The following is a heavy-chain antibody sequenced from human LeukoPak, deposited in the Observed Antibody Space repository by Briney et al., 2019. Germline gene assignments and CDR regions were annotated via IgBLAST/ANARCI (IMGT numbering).Heavy chain of an antibody. CDR2: IKKDGSET. D-gene: IGHD5-12*01. J-gene: IGHJ4*02. CDR1: GFTLSTYW. V-gene: IGHV3-7*03. Sequence: GGSLRLSCAASGFTLSTYWMSWVRQVPGKGLEWVANIKKDGSETYYVDSVRGRFTISRDNAKNSLYLQMNSLRAEDTAIYHCAKGRYSGTTYYFDYWGQGTLVTVSS. CDR3: AKGRYSGTTYYFDY.